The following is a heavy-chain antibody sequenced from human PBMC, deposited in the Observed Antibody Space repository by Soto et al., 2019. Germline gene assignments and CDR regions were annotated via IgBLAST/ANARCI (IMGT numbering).Heavy chain of an antibody. CDR2: INPDGGGT. Sequence: QVQLVQSGAEVKKPGASVKVSCKASRYTFTSYYMHWVRLAPGQGLEWMGIINPDGGGTSYAQQFQGRVIMTRDTSTSTVYMEMSSLRYEDTAVYYCAVGGNYLSMDVWGQGTTVTVSS. CDR3: AVGGNYLSMDV. D-gene: IGHD4-4*01. V-gene: IGHV1-46*01. J-gene: IGHJ6*02. CDR1: RYTFTSYY.